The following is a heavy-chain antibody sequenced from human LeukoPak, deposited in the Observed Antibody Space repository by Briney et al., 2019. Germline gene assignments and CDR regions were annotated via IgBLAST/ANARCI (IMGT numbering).Heavy chain of an antibody. Sequence: ASVKVSSMASGYTFSIYYMHWVRQAPGQGLGWMGIINPSGGSTSYAQKLQGRVTMSRVTSTSTVYMELSSLRSEDTAVYYCARGQADALDIWGQGTMVTVSS. CDR2: INPSGGST. CDR3: ARGQADALDI. CDR1: GYTFSIYY. V-gene: IGHV1-46*01. J-gene: IGHJ3*02.